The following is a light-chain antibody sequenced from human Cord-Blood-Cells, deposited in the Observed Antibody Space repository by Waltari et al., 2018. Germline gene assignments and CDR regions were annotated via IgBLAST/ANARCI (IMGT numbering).Light chain of an antibody. Sequence: SYELTQPSSVSVSTGQTARNTCSVDVLAKKHARRFQQKPGQAPVLVIYKDSERPSGIPERFAGSSSGTTVTLTISGAQGEDDADYYCYSAADNNLVFGTGTKVTVL. CDR1: VLAKKH. CDR2: KDS. J-gene: IGLJ1*01. CDR3: YSAADNNLV. V-gene: IGLV3-27*01.